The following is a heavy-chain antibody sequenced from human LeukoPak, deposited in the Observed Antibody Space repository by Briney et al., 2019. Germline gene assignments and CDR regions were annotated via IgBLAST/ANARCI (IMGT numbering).Heavy chain of an antibody. CDR1: GFTFSNYA. D-gene: IGHD3-9*01. V-gene: IGHV3-23*01. Sequence: GGSLRLSCAASGFTFSNYAMSWVRQAPGGGLQWVSGISGSGGGTYYADSVKGRFTTSRDNSKNTLYLQMNSLRAEDTAVYYCARGETYYDILTGYSLGAFDIWGQGTMVTVSS. CDR2: ISGSGGGT. CDR3: ARGETYYDILTGYSLGAFDI. J-gene: IGHJ3*02.